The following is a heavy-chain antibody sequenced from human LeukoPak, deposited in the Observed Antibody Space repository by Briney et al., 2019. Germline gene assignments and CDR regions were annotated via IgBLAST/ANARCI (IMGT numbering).Heavy chain of an antibody. D-gene: IGHD3-10*01. CDR2: IFHNGDT. CDR3: ARDRPPSYGSGSWAYNWFDP. CDR1: GGSFSWGGSY. Sequence: NPSETLSLTCSISGGSFSWGGSYWSWIRQPPGKGLEWLGYIFHNGDTYYNSSLKSRVSLSVDKANKKFSLRLTSVTAADTAVYYCARDRPPSYGSGSWAYNWFDPWGQGTLVTVSS. V-gene: IGHV4-30-2*01. J-gene: IGHJ5*02.